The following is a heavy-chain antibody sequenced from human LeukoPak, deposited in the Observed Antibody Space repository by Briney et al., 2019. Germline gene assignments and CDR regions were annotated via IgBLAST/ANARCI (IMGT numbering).Heavy chain of an antibody. V-gene: IGHV4-31*03. CDR3: ARAAWRGTNSRDAFDI. J-gene: IGHJ3*02. D-gene: IGHD4/OR15-4a*01. CDR1: GGSISSGGDY. CDR2: ISYSGTT. Sequence: SETLSLTCTVSGGSISSGGDYWSWIRQHPGKGLEWIGNISYSGTTYYNPSLKSRITISLDTSKNQFSLELSSVTAADTAVYYCARAAWRGTNSRDAFDIWGLGTVVTVSS.